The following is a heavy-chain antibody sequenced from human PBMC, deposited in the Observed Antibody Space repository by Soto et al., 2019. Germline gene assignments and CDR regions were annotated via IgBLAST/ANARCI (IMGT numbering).Heavy chain of an antibody. CDR2: FIPVFTTA. J-gene: IGHJ3*02. D-gene: IGHD4-17*01. CDR3: ARDGVDVSRTTVRHGALDI. CDR1: GGSFSTYG. Sequence: QVQLVQSGAEVKKPGSSVKVSCKASGGSFSTYGISWVRQAPGQGLEWMGGFIPVFTTAKYAQKFQGRVSITADESTVTAYMELSSLRSEDTAVYFCARDGVDVSRTTVRHGALDIWGQGTVVTVSS. V-gene: IGHV1-69*01.